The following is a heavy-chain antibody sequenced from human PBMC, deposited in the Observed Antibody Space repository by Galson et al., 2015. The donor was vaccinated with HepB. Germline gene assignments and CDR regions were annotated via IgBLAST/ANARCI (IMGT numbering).Heavy chain of an antibody. CDR2: IIPLFGTA. J-gene: IGHJ3*02. CDR1: GGTFSSYA. D-gene: IGHD3-22*01. V-gene: IGHV1-69*13. CDR3: ARCPPNYYYDSSGAAFDI. Sequence: QSGAEVKKPGASVKVSCKASGGTFSSYAISWVRQAPRQGLEWMGGIIPLFGTANYAQKFQGRVTITADESTSTAYMELSSLRSEDTAVYYYARCPPNYYYDSSGAAFDIWGQGTMVTVSS.